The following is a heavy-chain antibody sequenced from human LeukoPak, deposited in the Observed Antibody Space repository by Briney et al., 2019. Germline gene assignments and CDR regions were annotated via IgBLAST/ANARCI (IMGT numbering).Heavy chain of an antibody. V-gene: IGHV3-23*01. D-gene: IGHD6-6*01. J-gene: IGHJ6*03. Sequence: GGSLRLSCAASGFTFSSYAMSWVRQAPGKGLEWVSAISGSGGSTYYADSVKGRFAISRDNSKNTLYLQMNSLRAEDTAVYYCAKGGWAARRFDYYYYYMDVWGKGTTVTVSS. CDR3: AKGGWAARRFDYYYYYMDV. CDR1: GFTFSSYA. CDR2: ISGSGGST.